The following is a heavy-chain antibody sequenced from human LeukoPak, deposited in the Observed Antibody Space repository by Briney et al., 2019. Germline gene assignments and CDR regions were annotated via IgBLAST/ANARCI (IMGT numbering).Heavy chain of an antibody. CDR3: ASGLDYDILTGYHDAFDI. CDR1: GFTFSSYS. D-gene: IGHD3-9*01. Sequence: GGSLRLSCAASGFTFSSYSMNWVRQAPGKGLEWVSSISSSSSYIYYADSVKGRFTISRDNAKNSLYLQMNSLRAEDTAVYYCASGLDYDILTGYHDAFDIWGQGTMVTVSS. CDR2: ISSSSSYI. V-gene: IGHV3-21*01. J-gene: IGHJ3*02.